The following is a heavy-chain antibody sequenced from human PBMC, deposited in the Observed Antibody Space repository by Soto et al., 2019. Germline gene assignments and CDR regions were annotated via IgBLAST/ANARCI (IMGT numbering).Heavy chain of an antibody. CDR1: GFTFSSYA. CDR3: AITPNCGDDGSAGNVGTYRFLDL. Sequence: EVQLLESGGGLVQPGGSLRLSCAASGFTFSSYAMSWVRQAPGKGLEWVSAISGSGGSTYYADSVKGRFTISRDNSRNTLYLQMNSPRAEDTAVHYCAITPNCGDDGSAGNVGTYRFLDLWGRGTLVTVSS. D-gene: IGHD2-21*02. CDR2: ISGSGGST. J-gene: IGHJ2*01. V-gene: IGHV3-23*01.